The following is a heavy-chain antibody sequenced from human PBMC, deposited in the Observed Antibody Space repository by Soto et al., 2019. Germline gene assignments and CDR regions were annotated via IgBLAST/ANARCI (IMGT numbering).Heavy chain of an antibody. D-gene: IGHD2-15*01. V-gene: IGHV3-23*01. CDR1: GFTFSSYA. CDR2: ISGSGGST. Sequence: GGSLRLSCAASGFTFSSYAMSWVRQAPGKGLEWVSAISGSGGSTYYADSVKGRFTISRDNSKNTLYLQMNSLRAEDTAVYYCAKRPFPYCSGGSCYSPFDYWGQGTLVTVSS. CDR3: AKRPFPYCSGGSCYSPFDY. J-gene: IGHJ4*02.